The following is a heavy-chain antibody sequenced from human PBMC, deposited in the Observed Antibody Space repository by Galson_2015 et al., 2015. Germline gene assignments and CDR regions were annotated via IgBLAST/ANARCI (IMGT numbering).Heavy chain of an antibody. CDR1: GYSFTSYW. Sequence: QSGAEVKKPGESLKISCKGSGYSFTSYWIGWVRQMPGKGLEWMGIIYPGDSDTRYSPSFQGQVTISADKSISTAYLQWSSLKASDTAMYYRARLGEGADIAPPTSYWGQGTLVTVSS. V-gene: IGHV5-51*01. D-gene: IGHD5-12*01. CDR3: ARLGEGADIAPPTSY. J-gene: IGHJ4*02. CDR2: IYPGDSDT.